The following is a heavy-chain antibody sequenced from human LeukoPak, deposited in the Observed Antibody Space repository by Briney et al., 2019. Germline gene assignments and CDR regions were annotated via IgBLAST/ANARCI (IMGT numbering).Heavy chain of an antibody. CDR1: RFTFSSYT. D-gene: IGHD6-6*01. CDR2: ISYDGSNK. Sequence: PGGTLRLSCAASRFTFSSYTMHWGRHGPRKGRERVAVISYDGSNKYYADSVKGRFTISRDNSKNTLYLQMNSLRAEDTAVYYCARASSFRGMDVWGQGTTVTVSS. CDR3: ARASSFRGMDV. J-gene: IGHJ6*02. V-gene: IGHV3-30-3*01.